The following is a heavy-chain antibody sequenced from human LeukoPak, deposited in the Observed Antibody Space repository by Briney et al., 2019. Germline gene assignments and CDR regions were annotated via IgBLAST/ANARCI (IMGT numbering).Heavy chain of an antibody. D-gene: IGHD4-11*01. CDR1: GFTFSSYE. J-gene: IGHJ4*02. V-gene: IGHV3-48*03. CDR3: ARRLTTVSRGPFDY. Sequence: PGGSLRRSCAASGFTFSSYEMNWVRQAPGKGLEWISYISLSGNTIYYADSVKGRFTISRDNAQNSLYLQMNSLRAEDTAVYYCARRLTTVSRGPFDYWGQGTVVTVSS. CDR2: ISLSGNTI.